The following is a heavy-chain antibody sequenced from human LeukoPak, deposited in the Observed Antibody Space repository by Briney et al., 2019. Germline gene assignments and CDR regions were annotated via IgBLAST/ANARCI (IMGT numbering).Heavy chain of an antibody. J-gene: IGHJ5*02. V-gene: IGHV1-2*02. D-gene: IGHD3-22*01. CDR2: INPNSGGT. CDR1: GYTFTGYY. Sequence: ASVTVSCKASGYTFTGYYMHWVRQAPGQGLEWLGWINPNSGGTNYAQKFQGRVTMTRDTSISTAYMELSRLRSDDTAVYYCARAYYDSSGYYNWFDPWGQGTLVTVSS. CDR3: ARAYYDSSGYYNWFDP.